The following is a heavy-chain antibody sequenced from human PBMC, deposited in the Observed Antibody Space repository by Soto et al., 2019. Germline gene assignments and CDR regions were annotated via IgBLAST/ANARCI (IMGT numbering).Heavy chain of an antibody. CDR2: IYSGGST. CDR3: ARDSGFYYGSGSFKNGMDV. Sequence: EVQLVVTGGGLIQPGGSLRLSCAASGFTVSSNYMSWVRQAPGKGLEWVSVIYSGGSTYYADSVKGRFTISRDNSKNTLYLQMNSLRAEDTAVYYCARDSGFYYGSGSFKNGMDVWGQGTTVTVSS. D-gene: IGHD3-10*01. CDR1: GFTVSSNY. V-gene: IGHV3-53*02. J-gene: IGHJ6*02.